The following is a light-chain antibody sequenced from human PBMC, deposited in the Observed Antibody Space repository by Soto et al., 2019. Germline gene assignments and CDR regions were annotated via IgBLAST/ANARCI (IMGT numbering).Light chain of an antibody. J-gene: IGKJ1*01. Sequence: EIVLTQSPGTLSLSPGERATLSCRASQSVSSTYFAWYHQKPGQAPRLLIYGASSRATGIPDRFSGSGSRTDFTLTISRLEPEDFAVYYCQQYGSSPGTFGQGTKVEIK. CDR2: GAS. V-gene: IGKV3-20*01. CDR3: QQYGSSPGT. CDR1: QSVSSTY.